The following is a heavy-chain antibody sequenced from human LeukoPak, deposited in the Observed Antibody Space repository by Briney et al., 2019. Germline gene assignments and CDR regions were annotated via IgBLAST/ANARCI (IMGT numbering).Heavy chain of an antibody. V-gene: IGHV3-30*02. CDR1: GFTFSSYE. CDR2: IRFDGSEK. CDR3: ALGKNFGYHYFDF. D-gene: IGHD2-2*03. J-gene: IGHJ4*02. Sequence: GGSLRLSCAASGFTFSSYEMNWVRQAPGKGLEWMTFIRFDGSEKYYADSVKGRFTISRDYSKNTLFLQMSSLRPEDTAVYYCALGKNFGYHYFDFWGQGALVTVSS.